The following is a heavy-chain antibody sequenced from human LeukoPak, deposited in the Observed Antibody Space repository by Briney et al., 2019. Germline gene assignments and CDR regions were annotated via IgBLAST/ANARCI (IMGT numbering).Heavy chain of an antibody. CDR3: ARGSRTPDY. Sequence: PSEALCLTCAVYGGSFSGYYWSWIRQPPGKGLEWIGEINHSGSTKYNPSLKRRVSISLDTSMIHFSLRLSSVTAADTAVYFCARGSRTPDYWGQGTLVTVSS. V-gene: IGHV4-34*01. J-gene: IGHJ4*02. CDR1: GGSFSGYY. CDR2: INHSGST.